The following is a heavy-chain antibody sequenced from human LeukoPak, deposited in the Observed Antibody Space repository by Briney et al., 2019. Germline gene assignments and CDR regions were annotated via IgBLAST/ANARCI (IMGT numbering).Heavy chain of an antibody. Sequence: GGSLRLSCTVSGFTVSINSMSWVRQAPGKGLEWCSFIYSDNTHYSASVKGRFTISRDNSKNPLYLQMNSLRAEETAVYYCARRAGAYSHPYDYWGQGTLVTVS. CDR3: ARRAGAYSHPYDY. CDR1: GFTVSINS. D-gene: IGHD4/OR15-4a*01. CDR2: IYSDNT. V-gene: IGHV3-53*01. J-gene: IGHJ4*02.